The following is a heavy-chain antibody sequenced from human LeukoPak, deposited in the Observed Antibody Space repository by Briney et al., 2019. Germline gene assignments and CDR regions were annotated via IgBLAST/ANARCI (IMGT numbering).Heavy chain of an antibody. CDR3: TRESGAFSPFGF. V-gene: IGHV4-4*02. Sequence: RSGTLSLTCAVSGGSILTTNWWSWVRQPPGKGLEWIGEVHLSGASNYNPSLKSRVNMSIDKSKNQLSLELTSVTAADTAIYYCTRESGAFSPFGFWGQGTLVTVSS. CDR2: VHLSGAS. J-gene: IGHJ4*02. CDR1: GGSILTTNW. D-gene: IGHD1-26*01.